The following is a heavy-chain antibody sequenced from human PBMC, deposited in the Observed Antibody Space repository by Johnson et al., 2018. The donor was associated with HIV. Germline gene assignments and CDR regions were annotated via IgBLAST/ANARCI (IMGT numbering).Heavy chain of an antibody. D-gene: IGHD1-26*01. V-gene: IGHV3-23*04. J-gene: IGHJ3*02. Sequence: VESGGGLVQPGGSLRLSCAASGFTFSSYAMSWVRQAPGKGLEWVSAISGSGGSTYYADSVKGRFTLSRDNSKNTLYLQMNSLRAEDTAVYYCAKDRTGAYSGSYYVIGDAFDIWGQGTMVTASS. CDR1: GFTFSSYA. CDR2: ISGSGGST. CDR3: AKDRTGAYSGSYYVIGDAFDI.